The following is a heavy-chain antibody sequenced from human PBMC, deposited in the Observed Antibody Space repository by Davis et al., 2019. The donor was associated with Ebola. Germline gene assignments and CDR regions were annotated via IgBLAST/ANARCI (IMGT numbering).Heavy chain of an antibody. D-gene: IGHD3-10*01. CDR1: GGSISSGGYY. CDR2: IYYSGST. CDR3: AREGARWFRELTRRNSGRFDP. V-gene: IGHV4-31*03. J-gene: IGHJ5*02. Sequence: MPSETLSLTCTVSGGSISSGGYYWSWIRQHPGKGLEWIGYIYYSGSTYYNPSLKSRVTISVDTSKNQFSLKLSSVTAADTAVYYCAREGARWFRELTRRNSGRFDPWGQGTLVTVSS.